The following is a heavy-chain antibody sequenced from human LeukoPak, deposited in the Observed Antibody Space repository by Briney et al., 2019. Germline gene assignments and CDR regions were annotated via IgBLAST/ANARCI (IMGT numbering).Heavy chain of an antibody. CDR3: AREYSSSWRSWFDP. J-gene: IGHJ5*02. CDR2: INHSGGT. D-gene: IGHD6-13*01. Sequence: SETLSLTCAVYGGSFSGYYWSWIRQPPGKGLEWIGEINHSGGTNYNPSLKSRVTISVDTSKNQFSLKLSSVTAADTAVYYCAREYSSSWRSWFDPWGQGTLVTVSS. CDR1: GGSFSGYY. V-gene: IGHV4-34*01.